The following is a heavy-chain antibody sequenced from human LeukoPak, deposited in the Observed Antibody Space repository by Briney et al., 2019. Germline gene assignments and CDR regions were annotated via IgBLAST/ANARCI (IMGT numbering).Heavy chain of an antibody. J-gene: IGHJ3*02. Sequence: GGSLRLSCAASGFTFSSYAMSWVRQAPGKGLEWVSAISGSGGSTYYADSVKGRFTISRDNSKNTLYLQMNSLRAEDTAVYYCAKDLIAVAGTTDAFDIWGQGTMVTVSS. CDR3: AKDLIAVAGTTDAFDI. V-gene: IGHV3-23*01. D-gene: IGHD6-19*01. CDR1: GFTFSSYA. CDR2: ISGSGGST.